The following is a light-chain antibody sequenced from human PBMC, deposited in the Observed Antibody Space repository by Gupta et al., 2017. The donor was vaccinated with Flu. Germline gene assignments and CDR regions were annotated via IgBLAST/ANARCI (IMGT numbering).Light chain of an antibody. V-gene: IGKV1-33*01. Sequence: DIQMTQSPSSLSASVGDRITITCQPSQDISNYINWYQQKPGKAPALLISEASHLQTGVPSRFSGTGSGTEFTVTISSLQPEDFATYYCLQYDSRPPHTFGQGTK. J-gene: IGKJ2*01. CDR3: LQYDSRPPHT. CDR2: EAS. CDR1: QDISNY.